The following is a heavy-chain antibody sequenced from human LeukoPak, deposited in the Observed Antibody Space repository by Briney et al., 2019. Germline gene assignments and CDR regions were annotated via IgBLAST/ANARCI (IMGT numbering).Heavy chain of an antibody. V-gene: IGHV3-49*04. D-gene: IGHD2-15*01. CDR1: GFTFGDYA. CDR3: TKEYCNGGSCYFVFDY. J-gene: IGHJ4*02. CDR2: IRSKPYGGTT. Sequence: GGSLRLSCTGSGFTFGDYAMSWVRQAPGKGLEWVGFIRSKPYGGTTEYAASVRGRFTISRDESKSIAYLQMSSLKSEDTAVYYCTKEYCNGGSCYFVFDYWGQGTLVTVSS.